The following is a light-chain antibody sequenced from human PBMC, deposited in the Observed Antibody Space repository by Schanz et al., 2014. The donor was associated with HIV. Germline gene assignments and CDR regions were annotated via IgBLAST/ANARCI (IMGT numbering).Light chain of an antibody. V-gene: IGLV2-8*01. J-gene: IGLJ3*02. CDR2: EVS. CDR3: SSYTSSSTLV. Sequence: QSVLTQPPSASGSPGQSVTISCTGTSSDVGGYNYVSWYQQHPGKAPKIMIYEVSKRPSGVPDRFSASKSDNTASLTISGLQAEDEADYYCSSYTSSSTLVFGGGTKLTVL. CDR1: SSDVGGYNY.